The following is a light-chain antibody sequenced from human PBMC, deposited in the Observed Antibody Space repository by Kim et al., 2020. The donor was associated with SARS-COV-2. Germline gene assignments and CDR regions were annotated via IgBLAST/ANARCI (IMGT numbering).Light chain of an antibody. CDR3: AAWDDRLNGRA. V-gene: IGLV1-36*01. J-gene: IGLJ2*01. Sequence: QSVLTQPPSVSEAPRQRVTISCSGSSSNIGNNAVNWYQQLPGKAPKLLIYYDDLLPSGVSDRFSGSKSGTSASLAISGLQSEDEADYYCAAWDDRLNGRAFGGGTKLAVL. CDR1: SSNIGNNA. CDR2: YDD.